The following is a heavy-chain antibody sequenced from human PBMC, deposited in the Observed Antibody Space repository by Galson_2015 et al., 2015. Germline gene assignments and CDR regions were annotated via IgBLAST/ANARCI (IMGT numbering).Heavy chain of an antibody. CDR1: GGTFSSQI. CDR2: IIPFFGTA. J-gene: IGHJ4*02. D-gene: IGHD6-19*01. V-gene: IGHV1-69*13. CDR3: ARALFAYGSASCLAY. Sequence: SVKVSCKASGGTFSSQIISWVRQAPGQGLEWVGRIIPFFGTANSAQKFQDRVTITADESTSTAYMELSRLRSEDTAVYYCARALFAYGSASCLAYWRKGTLWAVSS.